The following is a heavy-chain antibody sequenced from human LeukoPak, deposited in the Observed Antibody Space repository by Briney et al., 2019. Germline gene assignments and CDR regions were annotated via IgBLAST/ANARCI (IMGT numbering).Heavy chain of an antibody. V-gene: IGHV1-2*02. CDR2: INPNSGGT. J-gene: IGHJ4*02. CDR1: GYTFTGYY. Sequence: ASVKVSCKASGYTFTGYYMHWVRQAPGQGLEWMGWINPNSGGTNYVQKFQGRVTMTRDTSISTAYMELSRLRSDDTAVYYCARVPGYSSGWYDYWGQGTLVTASS. D-gene: IGHD6-19*01. CDR3: ARVPGYSSGWYDY.